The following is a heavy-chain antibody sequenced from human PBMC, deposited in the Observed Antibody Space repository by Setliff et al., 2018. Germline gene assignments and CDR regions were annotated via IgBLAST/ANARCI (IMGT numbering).Heavy chain of an antibody. CDR3: AKGGSTSCYTEADY. D-gene: IGHD2-2*02. CDR1: GFTLSTYA. J-gene: IGHJ4*02. V-gene: IGHV3-23*01. CDR2: ISDSDGST. Sequence: GGSLRLSCVASGFTLSTYAMSWVRQAPGKGLEWVSVISDSDGSTYYADSVKGRFIISRDNSKNTLYLQMLSLRAEDTAVYYCAKGGSTSCYTEADYWGQGTLVTVSS.